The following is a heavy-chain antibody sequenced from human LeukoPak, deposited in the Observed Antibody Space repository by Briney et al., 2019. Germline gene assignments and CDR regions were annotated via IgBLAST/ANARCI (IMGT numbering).Heavy chain of an antibody. D-gene: IGHD1-26*01. Sequence: GGSLRLSCAVSGFTFSSNAMSWVRQAPGKGLEWVSAISGSGGSPNYADSVKGRFTISRDNSKNTLFLQMNSLRAEDTAVYYCAKRAVGVAYYFDYWGQGTLVTVSS. CDR1: GFTFSSNA. CDR3: AKRAVGVAYYFDY. CDR2: ISGSGGSP. V-gene: IGHV3-23*01. J-gene: IGHJ4*02.